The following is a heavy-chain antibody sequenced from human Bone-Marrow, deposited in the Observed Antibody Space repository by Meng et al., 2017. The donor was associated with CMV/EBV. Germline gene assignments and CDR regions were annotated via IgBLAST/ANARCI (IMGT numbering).Heavy chain of an antibody. CDR2: ISSDGSST. V-gene: IGHV3-74*03. CDR1: GFTLRTYW. J-gene: IGHJ6*02. Sequence: GGSLRLSCAASGFTLRTYWIHWVRQVPGKGLVWVSRISSDGSSTTYAESVKGRFTISRDNTKNTVHLQMNSLRVEDTAMYYCARDRLSPYYDSGSGAHATTHGVDVWAQGTTVTVSS. D-gene: IGHD3-3*01. CDR3: ARDRLSPYYDSGSGAHATTHGVDV.